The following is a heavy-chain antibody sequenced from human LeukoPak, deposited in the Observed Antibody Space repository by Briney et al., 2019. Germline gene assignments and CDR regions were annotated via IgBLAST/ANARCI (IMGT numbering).Heavy chain of an antibody. Sequence: SETLSLTCSVSGDSISSDTYYWGWIRQPPGRGLEWIGSFYYIGTTYFNPSLKSRVTISVDTSKNQFSLSLTSVTAADTAVYYCARGGHWGTQLIPFDYWGQGSLVTVSS. J-gene: IGHJ4*02. CDR2: FYYIGTT. V-gene: IGHV4-39*01. D-gene: IGHD3-16*01. CDR3: ARGGHWGTQLIPFDY. CDR1: GDSISSDTYY.